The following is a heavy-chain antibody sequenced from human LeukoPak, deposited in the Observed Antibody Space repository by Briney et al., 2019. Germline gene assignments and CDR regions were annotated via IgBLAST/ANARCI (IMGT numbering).Heavy chain of an antibody. CDR1: GFTFSSYA. V-gene: IGHV3-30*04. Sequence: PGGSLRLSCAASGFTFSSYAMHWVRQAPGKGVEWVAVISYDGSNKYYADSVKGRFTISRDNSKNTLYLQMNSLRAEDTAVYYCARESVGRITMIVNLVRGAFDIWGQGTMVTVSS. D-gene: IGHD3-22*01. CDR3: ARESVGRITMIVNLVRGAFDI. CDR2: ISYDGSNK. J-gene: IGHJ3*02.